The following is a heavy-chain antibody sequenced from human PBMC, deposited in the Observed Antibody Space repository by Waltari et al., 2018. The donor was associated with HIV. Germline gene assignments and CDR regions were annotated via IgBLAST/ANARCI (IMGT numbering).Heavy chain of an antibody. CDR1: GYTFTGYY. CDR2: INPNSGGT. Sequence: QVQLVQSGAEVKKPGASVKVSCKASGYTFTGYYMHWVRQPPGQGLEWMGWINPNSGGTNYAQKFQGRVTMTRDTSISTAYMELSRLRSDDTAVYYCARVGHGYCSSSSCYQDNWFDPWGQGTLVTVSS. D-gene: IGHD2-2*03. CDR3: ARVGHGYCSSSSCYQDNWFDP. V-gene: IGHV1-2*02. J-gene: IGHJ5*02.